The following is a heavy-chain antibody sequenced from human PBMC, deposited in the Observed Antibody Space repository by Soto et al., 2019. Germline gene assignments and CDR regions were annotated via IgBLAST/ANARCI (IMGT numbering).Heavy chain of an antibody. CDR3: ARAVSPEHIVVVTYDY. J-gene: IGHJ4*02. Sequence: ASVKVSCKASGYTFTSYAMHWVRQAPGQRLEWMGWINAGNGNTKYSQKFQGRVTITRDTSASTAYMELSSLRSEDTAVYYCARAVSPEHIVVVTYDYWGQGTLVTVSS. CDR1: GYTFTSYA. D-gene: IGHD2-21*02. CDR2: INAGNGNT. V-gene: IGHV1-3*01.